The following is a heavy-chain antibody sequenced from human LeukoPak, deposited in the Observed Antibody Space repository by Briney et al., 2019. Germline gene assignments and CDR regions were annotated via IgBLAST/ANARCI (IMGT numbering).Heavy chain of an antibody. CDR1: GFNFRDFA. V-gene: IGHV3-64D*09. CDR3: VKDPGGTDGH. J-gene: IGHJ1*01. Sequence: HPGGSLRLSCSASGFNFRDFAMHCVRQAPGKGLKYVSAISPNGGTTYSAASLKGRFTISRDNSKNTLYLQMSSLRTEDTALYYCVKDPGGTDGHWGQGTLVTVSS. CDR2: ISPNGGTT. D-gene: IGHD1-26*01.